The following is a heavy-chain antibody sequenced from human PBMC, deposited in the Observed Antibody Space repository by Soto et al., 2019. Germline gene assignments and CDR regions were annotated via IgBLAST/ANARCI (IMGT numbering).Heavy chain of an antibody. D-gene: IGHD3-22*01. J-gene: IGHJ6*02. Sequence: SGGSLRLSCAASGFTFSSYGMHWVRQAPGKGLEWVAVISYDGSNKYYADSVKGRFTISRDNSKNTLYLQMNSLRAEDTAVYYCAKGGAYDSSGYSYYYYYGMDVWGQGTTVTV. CDR2: ISYDGSNK. CDR3: AKGGAYDSSGYSYYYYYGMDV. V-gene: IGHV3-30*18. CDR1: GFTFSSYG.